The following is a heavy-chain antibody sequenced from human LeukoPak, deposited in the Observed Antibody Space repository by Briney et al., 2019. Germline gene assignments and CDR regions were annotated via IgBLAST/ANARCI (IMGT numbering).Heavy chain of an antibody. J-gene: IGHJ4*02. V-gene: IGHV4-59*01. D-gene: IGHD6-13*01. Sequence: SETLSLTCTVSGGSISSYYWSWIRQPPGKGLEWIGYIYYSGSTNYNPSLKSRVTISVDTSKNQFSLKLSSVTAEDTAVYYCARGLIAAAWYSMGYWGQGTLVTVSS. CDR3: ARGLIAAAWYSMGY. CDR1: GGSISSYY. CDR2: IYYSGST.